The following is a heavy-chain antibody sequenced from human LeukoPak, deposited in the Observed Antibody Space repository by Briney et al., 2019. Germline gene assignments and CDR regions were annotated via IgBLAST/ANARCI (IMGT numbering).Heavy chain of an antibody. D-gene: IGHD5-18*01. CDR2: IYGGGST. J-gene: IGHJ4*02. CDR1: GFTVSSNY. Sequence: GGSLRLSCAASGFTVSSNYMSWVRQAPGKGLEWVSVIYGGGSTYYADSVKGRFTISRDNSKNTLYLQMNSLRAEDTAVYYCAREYRYSYGSYYFDYWGQGTLVTVSS. V-gene: IGHV3-66*01. CDR3: AREYRYSYGSYYFDY.